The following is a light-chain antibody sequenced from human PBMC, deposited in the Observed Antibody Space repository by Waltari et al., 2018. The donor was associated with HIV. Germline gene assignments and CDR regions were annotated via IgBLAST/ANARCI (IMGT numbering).Light chain of an antibody. CDR3: QSYDTSRDGFYV. J-gene: IGLJ1*01. V-gene: IGLV1-40*01. Sequence: QSVPTLPPSVSEAPGQTATIPCSGGSSTIRSNSVVLWFHPLPGTAPKLLIFGDYNRPSGVPDRFSGSKSGTSAALAITGLQPEDEADYYCQSYDTSRDGFYVFGTGTKVTVL. CDR2: GDY. CDR1: SSTIRSNSV.